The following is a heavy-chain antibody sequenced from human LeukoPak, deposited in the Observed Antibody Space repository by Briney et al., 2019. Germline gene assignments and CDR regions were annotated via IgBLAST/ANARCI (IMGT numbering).Heavy chain of an antibody. Sequence: PSQTLSLTCAVSGGSISSGGYSWSWIRQPPGKGLEWIGYIYHSGSTYYNPSLKSRVTISVDTSKNQFSLKLSSVTAADTAVYYCATTVTTPYYYYMDVWGKGTTVTVS. J-gene: IGHJ6*03. V-gene: IGHV4-30-2*03. CDR1: GGSISSGGYS. CDR3: ATTVTTPYYYYMDV. CDR2: IYHSGST. D-gene: IGHD4-11*01.